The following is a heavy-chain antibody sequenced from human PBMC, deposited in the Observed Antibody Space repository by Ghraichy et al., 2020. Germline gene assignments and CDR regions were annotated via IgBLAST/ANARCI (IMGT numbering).Heavy chain of an antibody. CDR2: IWYDGTNE. V-gene: IGHV3-33*01. CDR1: GFTFSSYG. Sequence: KTLSLTCAATGFTFSSYGMPWVSQAPGQGLEWVAVIWYDGTNEDYSDSVQGRFTISRDNSKNTLYLQMESLRAEETAVYYCVRDPMGDYYYYGMDVWGQGTTVTVSS. J-gene: IGHJ6*02. D-gene: IGHD3-16*01. CDR3: VRDPMGDYYYYGMDV.